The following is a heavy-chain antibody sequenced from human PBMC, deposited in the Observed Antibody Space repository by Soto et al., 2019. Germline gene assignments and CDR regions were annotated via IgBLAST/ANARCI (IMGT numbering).Heavy chain of an antibody. Sequence: EVQLMESGGGVVRPGGSLRLSCTASGFNFDDYGMTWVRQAPGKGLEWVSGINWHSGSRCYADSVKGRFTISRDNLQNPLSREMNSLRAEDTAFYYCATAISGYDHYFDTWGQGTLVTVSS. CDR1: GFNFDDYG. V-gene: IGHV3-20*04. CDR2: INWHSGSR. J-gene: IGHJ4*02. D-gene: IGHD5-12*01. CDR3: ATAISGYDHYFDT.